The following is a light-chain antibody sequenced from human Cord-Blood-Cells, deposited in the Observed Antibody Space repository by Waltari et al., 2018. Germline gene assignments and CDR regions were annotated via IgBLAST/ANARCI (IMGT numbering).Light chain of an antibody. CDR1: VLAKKY. V-gene: IGLV3-25*03. J-gene: IGLJ2*01. CDR2: KDS. Sequence: SYELTQPSSVSVSPGQTARITCSGDVLAKKYARWFQQKPGQAPVLVIYKDSERPSGIPERFSGSSSGTTVTLTISGVQAEDEADYYCQSADSSGTYVVFGGGTKLTVL. CDR3: QSADSSGTYVV.